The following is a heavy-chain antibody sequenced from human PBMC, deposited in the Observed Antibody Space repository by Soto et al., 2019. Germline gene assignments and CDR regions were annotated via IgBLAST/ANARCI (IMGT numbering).Heavy chain of an antibody. Sequence: DVQLLESGGGLVQPGGSLRLSCAASGFTFSSNAMNWVRQAPGKGLEWVSTISGSGTGKYYADSVKGRFTISRDKSRNTLFLQMNNLRVEDAAVYSCAKDRSPGASTWNVYWGQGTLVTVSS. CDR3: AKDRSPGASTWNVY. CDR2: ISGSGTGK. J-gene: IGHJ4*02. V-gene: IGHV3-23*01. D-gene: IGHD1-26*01. CDR1: GFTFSSNA.